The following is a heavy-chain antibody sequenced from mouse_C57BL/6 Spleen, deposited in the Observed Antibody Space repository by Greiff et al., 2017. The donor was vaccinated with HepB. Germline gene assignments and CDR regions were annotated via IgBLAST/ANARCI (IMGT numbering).Heavy chain of an antibody. J-gene: IGHJ1*03. V-gene: IGHV5-12*01. CDR1: GFTFSDYY. Sequence: EVQGVESGGGLVQPGGSLKLSCAASGFTFSDYYMYWVRQTPEKRLEWVAYISNGGGSTYYPDTVKGRFTISRDNAKNTLYLQMSRLKSEDTAMYYCARQYYGSSDYWYFDVWGTGTTVTVSS. CDR2: ISNGGGST. D-gene: IGHD1-1*01. CDR3: ARQYYGSSDYWYFDV.